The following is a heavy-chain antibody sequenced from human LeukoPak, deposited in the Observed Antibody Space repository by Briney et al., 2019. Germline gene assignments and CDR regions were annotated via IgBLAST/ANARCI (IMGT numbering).Heavy chain of an antibody. V-gene: IGHV1-2*02. Sequence: ASVKVSCKASGYTFTGYYMHWVRQAPGQGLEWMGWINPNSGGTNYAQKFQGRVTMTRDTSISTAYMELSRLRSDDTAVYYCARVTSIVGARMGIDYWGQGTLVTVSS. CDR2: INPNSGGT. CDR1: GYTFTGYY. CDR3: ARVTSIVGARMGIDY. D-gene: IGHD1-26*01. J-gene: IGHJ4*02.